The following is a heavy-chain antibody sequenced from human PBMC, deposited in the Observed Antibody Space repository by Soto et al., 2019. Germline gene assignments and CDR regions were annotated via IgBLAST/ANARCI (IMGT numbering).Heavy chain of an antibody. Sequence: EVQLLESGGGLVQPGGSLRLSCAASGFTFSSYDMSWVRLAPGKGLEWVSTISGSGGITYYADSVKGRFTISRDNSKNTLYLQMNSLRAEDTAVYYCAKDLHPIQLWIQPIFDYWGHGTLVTVSS. CDR3: AKDLHPIQLWIQPIFDY. V-gene: IGHV3-23*01. D-gene: IGHD5-18*01. CDR2: ISGSGGIT. CDR1: GFTFSSYD. J-gene: IGHJ4*01.